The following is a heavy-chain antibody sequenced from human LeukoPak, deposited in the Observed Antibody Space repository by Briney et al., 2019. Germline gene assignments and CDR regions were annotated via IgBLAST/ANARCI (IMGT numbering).Heavy chain of an antibody. V-gene: IGHV3-7*01. CDR3: ARQRGSGCLDY. D-gene: IGHD6-19*01. J-gene: IGHJ4*02. CDR2: IKQDGSET. Sequence: PGGSLRLSCAASGFTSSNYWMSWVRQAPGKGLEWVANIKQDGSETYYVDSVKGRFTISRDNAKNSLSLQMNSLRAEDTAVYYCARQRGSGCLDYWGQGTLVTVSS. CDR1: GFTSSNYW.